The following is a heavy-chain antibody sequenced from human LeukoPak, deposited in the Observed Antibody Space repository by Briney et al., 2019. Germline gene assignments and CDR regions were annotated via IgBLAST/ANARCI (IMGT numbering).Heavy chain of an antibody. D-gene: IGHD7-27*01. CDR2: IYHSGST. CDR1: GYSISSGYY. V-gene: IGHV4-38-2*01. J-gene: IGHJ4*02. CDR3: ARHSPNWGINY. Sequence: SETLSLTCAVSGYSISSGYYWGWIRQPPGKGLEWIGSIYHSGSTYYNPSLKSQVTISVDTSKNQFSLKLSSVTAADTAVYYCARHSPNWGINYWGQGTLVTVSS.